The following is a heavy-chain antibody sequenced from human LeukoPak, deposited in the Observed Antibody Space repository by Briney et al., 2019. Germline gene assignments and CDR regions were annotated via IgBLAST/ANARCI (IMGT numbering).Heavy chain of an antibody. J-gene: IGHJ4*02. CDR2: INPNSGGT. Sequence: ASVKVSCKASGYTFTGYYMRWVRQAPGQGLEWMGWINPNSGGTNYAQKFQGRVTMTRDTSISTAYMGLSRLRSDDTAVYYCARDPRTRPTIYDSSVWYFDYWGQGTLVTVSS. V-gene: IGHV1-2*02. CDR3: ARDPRTRPTIYDSSVWYFDY. D-gene: IGHD3-22*01. CDR1: GYTFTGYY.